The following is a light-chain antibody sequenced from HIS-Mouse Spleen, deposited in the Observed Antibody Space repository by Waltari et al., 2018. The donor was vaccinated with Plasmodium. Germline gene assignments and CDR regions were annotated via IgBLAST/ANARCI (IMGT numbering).Light chain of an antibody. V-gene: IGLV3-10*01. CDR1: ALPQKY. J-gene: IGLJ3*02. CDR3: YSTDSSGNHRV. Sequence: SYELTQPPSVSVSPGQTARITCSGDALPQKYAYWYQQKSGQAPVLVIYEDSKRTSGIPGRFSGSSSGTMATLTISGAQVEDEADYYCYSTDSSGNHRVFGGGTKLTVL. CDR2: EDS.